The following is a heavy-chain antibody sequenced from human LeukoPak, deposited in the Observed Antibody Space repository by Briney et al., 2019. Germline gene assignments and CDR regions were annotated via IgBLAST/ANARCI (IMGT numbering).Heavy chain of an antibody. V-gene: IGHV3-21*01. J-gene: IGHJ3*02. CDR1: GFTFSSYS. CDR3: ARMTTGGWAFDI. CDR2: ISSSSSYI. D-gene: IGHD4-17*01. Sequence: GGSLRLSCAASGFTFSSYSMNWVRQAPGKGLEWVSSISSSSSYIYYADSVKGRFTISRDNAKNSLYLQMNSLRAEDTAVYYCARMTTGGWAFDIWGQGTMVTVPS.